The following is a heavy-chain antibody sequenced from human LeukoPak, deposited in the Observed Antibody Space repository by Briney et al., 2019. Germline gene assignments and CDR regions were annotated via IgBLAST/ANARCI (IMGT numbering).Heavy chain of an antibody. CDR2: IYYSGST. CDR3: ARHEPTGGYYFDY. CDR1: GGSISSYY. V-gene: IGHV4-59*08. Sequence: KSSETLSLTCTVSGGSISSYYWRWLRQPPGKGLEWIGYIYYSGSTNYNPSLKSRVTISVDTSKNQFSLKLSSVTAADTAVYYCARHEPTGGYYFDYWGQGTLVTVSS. D-gene: IGHD3-3*01. J-gene: IGHJ4*02.